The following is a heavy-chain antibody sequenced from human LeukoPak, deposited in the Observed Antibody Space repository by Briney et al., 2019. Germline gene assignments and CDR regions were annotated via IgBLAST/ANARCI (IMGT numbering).Heavy chain of an antibody. CDR1: GFTFSSYA. V-gene: IGHV3-23*01. CDR3: AKQPVPYGDQYYFDY. CDR2: IIGSGGST. J-gene: IGHJ4*02. D-gene: IGHD4-17*01. Sequence: PGGSLRLSCAASGFTFSSYAMSWVRRAPGQGLEWVSAIIGSGGSTFYADSGKGRVTISRDNSKNTPYLAINSLRAEDTAVYYCAKQPVPYGDQYYFDYWGQGTLVTVSS.